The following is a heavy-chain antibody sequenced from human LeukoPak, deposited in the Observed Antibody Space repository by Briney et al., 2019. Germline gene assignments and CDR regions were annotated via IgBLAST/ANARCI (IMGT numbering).Heavy chain of an antibody. Sequence: QPGGSLRLSCTAPGLTFSDYIMHWVRQAPGKGLEWVSGISWNSGSIGYADSVKGRFTISRDNAKNSLYLQMNSLRAEDTALYYCAKGYSYGFYTAFDIWGQGTMVTVSS. CDR3: AKGYSYGFYTAFDI. J-gene: IGHJ3*02. CDR1: GLTFSDYI. CDR2: ISWNSGSI. D-gene: IGHD5-18*01. V-gene: IGHV3-9*01.